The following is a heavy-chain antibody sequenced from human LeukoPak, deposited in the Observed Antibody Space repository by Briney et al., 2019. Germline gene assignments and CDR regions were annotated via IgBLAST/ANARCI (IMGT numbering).Heavy chain of an antibody. Sequence: SVKVSCKASGGTFSSYAISWVRQAPGQGLEWMGGIIPIFGTANYAQKFQGRVTITADESTSTAYMELSSLRSEDTAVYYCARDSFGGLRLGEFSSLWGQGTLVTVSS. CDR2: IIPIFGTA. CDR3: ARDSFGGLRLGEFSSL. J-gene: IGHJ4*02. D-gene: IGHD3-16*01. V-gene: IGHV1-69*13. CDR1: GGTFSSYA.